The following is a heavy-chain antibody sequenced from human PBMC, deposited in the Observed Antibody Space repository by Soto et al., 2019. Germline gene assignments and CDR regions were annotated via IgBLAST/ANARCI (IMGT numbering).Heavy chain of an antibody. D-gene: IGHD4-17*01. CDR3: ARKGYGDYGPIDV. CDR1: GFTFSNYN. J-gene: IGHJ6*02. Sequence: PGGSLRLSCAASGFTFSNYNMNWVRQAPGKGLEWVSYISTTSIYKYYADSVKGRFTISRDNAEDSLYLQMNSLRAEDTAVYYCARKGYGDYGPIDVWRQGTTVTVSS. CDR2: ISTTSIYK. V-gene: IGHV3-21*01.